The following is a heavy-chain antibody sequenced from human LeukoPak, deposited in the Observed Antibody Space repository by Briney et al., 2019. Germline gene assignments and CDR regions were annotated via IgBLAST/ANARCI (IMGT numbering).Heavy chain of an antibody. Sequence: PGGSLRLSCAASGFTFSSYGMHWVRQAPGKGLEWVAVISYDGSNKYYADSVKGRFTISRDNSKNTLYLQMNSLRAEDTAVYYCAKVYLMGYYDSSGYYEAPDAFDIWGQGTMVTVSS. CDR3: AKVYLMGYYDSSGYYEAPDAFDI. CDR1: GFTFSSYG. D-gene: IGHD3-22*01. V-gene: IGHV3-30*18. J-gene: IGHJ3*02. CDR2: ISYDGSNK.